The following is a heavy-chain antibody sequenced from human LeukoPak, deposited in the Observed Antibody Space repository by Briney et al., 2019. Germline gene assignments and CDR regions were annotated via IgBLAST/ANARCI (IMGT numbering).Heavy chain of an antibody. J-gene: IGHJ4*02. Sequence: GGSLRLSCAASGFTFSSYAMSWVRQPPGKGLEWVSAISGSGGSTYYADSVKGRFTISRDNSKNTLYLQMNSLRAEDTAVYYCAKDGYYYDSGSYSWGQGTLVTVSS. CDR3: AKDGYYYDSGSYS. V-gene: IGHV3-23*01. D-gene: IGHD3-10*01. CDR2: ISGSGGST. CDR1: GFTFSSYA.